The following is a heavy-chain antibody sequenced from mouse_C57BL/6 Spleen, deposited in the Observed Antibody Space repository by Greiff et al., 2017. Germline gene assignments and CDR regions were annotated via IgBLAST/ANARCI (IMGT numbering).Heavy chain of an antibody. D-gene: IGHD1-1*01. Sequence: VQLQQSGPGLVQPSQSLSITCTVSGFSLTSYGVHWVRQSPGKGLEWLGVIWSGGSTDYNAAFISRLNISKDNSKSQVFFKMNSLQADDTAIYYCARNPHYYGSSYDYAMDYWGQGTSVTVSS. V-gene: IGHV2-2*01. J-gene: IGHJ4*01. CDR2: IWSGGST. CDR1: GFSLTSYG. CDR3: ARNPHYYGSSYDYAMDY.